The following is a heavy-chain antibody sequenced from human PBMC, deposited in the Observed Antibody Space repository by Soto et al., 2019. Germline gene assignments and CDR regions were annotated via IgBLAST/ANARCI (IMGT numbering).Heavy chain of an antibody. CDR3: ARGLSSGWLPY. J-gene: IGHJ4*02. D-gene: IGHD6-19*01. Sequence: SATLAITCAVDGGSFSGYYWSWIRQPPGKGLEWIGEINHSGSTNYNPSLKSRVTISVDTSKNQFSLKLSSVTAADTAVYYCARGLSSGWLPYWGQGTLVTVSS. CDR1: GGSFSGYY. V-gene: IGHV4-34*01. CDR2: INHSGST.